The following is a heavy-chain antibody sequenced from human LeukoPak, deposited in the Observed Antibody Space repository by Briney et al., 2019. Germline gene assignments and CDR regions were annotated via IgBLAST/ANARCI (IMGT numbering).Heavy chain of an antibody. D-gene: IGHD6-6*01. CDR1: GFTFNNVW. V-gene: IGHV3-15*01. CDR2: IKSKTDGGTR. CDR3: TTVRPSGEDAFDI. J-gene: IGHJ3*02. Sequence: GGSLRLSCAASGFTFNNVWMSWVRQAPGKGLEWVGRIKSKTDGGTRDYAAPVKGRFTISRDDSKNTLYLQMNSLKTEDTAVYYCTTVRPSGEDAFDIWGQGTMVTVSS.